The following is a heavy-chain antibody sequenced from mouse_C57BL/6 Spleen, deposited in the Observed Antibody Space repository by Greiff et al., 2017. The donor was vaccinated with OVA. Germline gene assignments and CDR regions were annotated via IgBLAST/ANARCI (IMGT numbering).Heavy chain of an antibody. CDR3: ARQRDDYDRVWFAY. CDR1: GYTFTDYN. D-gene: IGHD2-4*01. V-gene: IGHV1-18*01. J-gene: IGHJ3*01. CDR2: INPNNGGT. Sequence: EVQLQQSGPELVKPGASVKIPCKASGYTFTDYNMDWVKQSHGKSLEWIGDINPNNGGTIYNQKFKGKATLTVDKSSSTAYMELRSLTSEDTAVYYCARQRDDYDRVWFAYWGQGTLVTVSA.